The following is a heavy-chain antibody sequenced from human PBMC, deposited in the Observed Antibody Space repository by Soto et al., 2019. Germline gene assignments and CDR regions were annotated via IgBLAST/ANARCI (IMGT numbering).Heavy chain of an antibody. CDR2: INTNTGNP. J-gene: IGHJ6*03. CDR1: GYTFTSYA. D-gene: IGHD3-3*01. Sequence: QVQLVQSGSELKKPGASVKVSCKASGYTFTSYAMNWVRQAPGQGLEWMGWINTNTGNPTYAQGFTGRFVFSLDTTASTADFQMFSIKADDNTVDYCSRKLVYYDFLCGYYNYYYYMDVWGKGTTVTVSS. CDR3: SRKLVYYDFLCGYYNYYYYMDV. V-gene: IGHV7-4-1*01.